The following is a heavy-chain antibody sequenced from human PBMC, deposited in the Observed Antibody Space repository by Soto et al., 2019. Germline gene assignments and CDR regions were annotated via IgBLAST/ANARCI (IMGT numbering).Heavy chain of an antibody. V-gene: IGHV5-51*01. CDR1: GYSFTSYW. CDR3: ARYRHEIAAAAYYYYYGMDV. Sequence: LGESLKISCKRSGYSFTSYWSGWVRQVPGKGLEWMGIIYPGDSDTRYSPSFQGQVTISADKSISTAYLQWSSLKASDTAMYYCARYRHEIAAAAYYYYYGMDVWGQGTTVTVSS. J-gene: IGHJ6*02. CDR2: IYPGDSDT. D-gene: IGHD6-13*01.